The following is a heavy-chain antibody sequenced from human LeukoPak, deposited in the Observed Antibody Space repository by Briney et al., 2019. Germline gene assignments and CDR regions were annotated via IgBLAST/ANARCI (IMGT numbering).Heavy chain of an antibody. CDR2: ISTNWGT. CDR1: AGSISSGTYY. D-gene: IGHD4-17*01. Sequence: SQTLSLICSVSAGSISSGTYYWSWIQQPAGKLLEWIGRISTNWGTNYHPSLKSQVTISVDTSKNRFSLELSSVTAADTAVYYCARTVYYYPVDVWGQGTTVTVSS. J-gene: IGHJ6*02. CDR3: ARTVYYYPVDV. V-gene: IGHV4-61*02.